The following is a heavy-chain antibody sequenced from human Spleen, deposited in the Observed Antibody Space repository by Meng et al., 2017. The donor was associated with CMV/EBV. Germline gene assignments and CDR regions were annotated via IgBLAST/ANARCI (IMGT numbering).Heavy chain of an antibody. CDR2: IYHSGIS. Sequence: SQTLSLTCAASGFTFSSYSMNWVRQAPGKGLEWIGEIYHSGISNYNPSLRGRLTISVDKSKNHFSLNLSSVTAADTAVYYCASGLTLYYGMDVWGQGTAVTVSS. V-gene: IGHV4-34*01. J-gene: IGHJ6*02. D-gene: IGHD2-21*02. CDR1: GFTFSSYS. CDR3: ASGLTLYYGMDV.